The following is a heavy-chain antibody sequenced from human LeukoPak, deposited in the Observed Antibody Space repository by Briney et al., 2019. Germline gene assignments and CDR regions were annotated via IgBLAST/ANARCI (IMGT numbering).Heavy chain of an antibody. CDR2: INHSGST. Sequence: SETLSLTCAVYGGSFSGYYWSWIRQPPGKGLEWIGEINHSGSTNYNPSLKSRVTISVDTSKNQFFLKLSSVTAADTAVYYCARAPTVTTRYDYWGQGTLVTVSS. CDR3: ARAPTVTTRYDY. V-gene: IGHV4-34*01. J-gene: IGHJ4*02. CDR1: GGSFSGYY. D-gene: IGHD4-17*01.